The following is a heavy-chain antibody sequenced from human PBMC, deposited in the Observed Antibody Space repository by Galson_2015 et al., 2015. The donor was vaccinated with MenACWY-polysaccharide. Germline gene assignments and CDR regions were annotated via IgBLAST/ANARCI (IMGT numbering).Heavy chain of an antibody. J-gene: IGHJ5*02. CDR1: GFTFTSYA. CDR3: AKDSTDFWSVAGRFDH. Sequence: SLRLSCAASGFTFTSYAVSWDHQSPGKGLDWVSASRSSGANTYYADSVKGRFTISRDNSKNTLYLQMNSLRAEDTAVYYCAKDSTDFWSVAGRFDHWGQGTLVTVSS. CDR2: SRSSGANT. V-gene: IGHV3-23*01. D-gene: IGHD3-3*01.